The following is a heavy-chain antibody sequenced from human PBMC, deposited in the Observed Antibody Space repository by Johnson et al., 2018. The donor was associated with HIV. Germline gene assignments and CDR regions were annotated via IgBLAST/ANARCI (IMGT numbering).Heavy chain of an antibody. J-gene: IGHJ3*02. Sequence: VQLVESGGGLVKPGGSLRLSCAASGFTFSNAWMSWVRQAPGKGLEWVGRIKSKPDGGTTDYAAPVKGRFTISRDDSKNPLYLQMNSLKTEDTAVYYCTTDGYSSSWYDAFDIWGQGTMVTVSS. D-gene: IGHD6-13*01. CDR3: TTDGYSSSWYDAFDI. V-gene: IGHV3-15*01. CDR1: GFTFSNAW. CDR2: IKSKPDGGTT.